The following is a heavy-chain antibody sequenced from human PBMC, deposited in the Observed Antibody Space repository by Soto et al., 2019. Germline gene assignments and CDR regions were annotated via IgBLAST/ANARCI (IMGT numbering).Heavy chain of an antibody. Sequence: GESLKISCKGSGYSFTSYWIGWVRQMPGKGLEWMGIIYPGDSDTRYSPSFQGQVTLSADKSISTAYLQWSSLKASDTAMYYCARHITYYYDSSGYYMKNYYGMDVWGQGTTVTVSS. CDR3: ARHITYYYDSSGYYMKNYYGMDV. CDR1: GYSFTSYW. J-gene: IGHJ6*02. D-gene: IGHD3-22*01. V-gene: IGHV5-51*01. CDR2: IYPGDSDT.